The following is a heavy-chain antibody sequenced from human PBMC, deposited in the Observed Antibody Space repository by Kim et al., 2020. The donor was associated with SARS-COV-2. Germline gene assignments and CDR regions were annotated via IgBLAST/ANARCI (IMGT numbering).Heavy chain of an antibody. CDR3: ARDRDYGDYVAIDY. D-gene: IGHD4-17*01. V-gene: IGHV4-31*03. CDR2: IYYSGST. CDR1: GGSISSGGYY. Sequence: SETLSLTCTVSGGSISSGGYYWSWIRQHPGKGLEWIGYIYYSGSTYYNPSLKSRVTISVDTSKNQFSLKLSSVTAADTAVYYCARDRDYGDYVAIDYWGQGTLVTVSS. J-gene: IGHJ4*02.